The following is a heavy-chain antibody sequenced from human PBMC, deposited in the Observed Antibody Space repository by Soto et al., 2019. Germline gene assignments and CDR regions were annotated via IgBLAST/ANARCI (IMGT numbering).Heavy chain of an antibody. D-gene: IGHD3-16*02. V-gene: IGHV1-69*02. CDR3: ARGHGYSVSGSYRSYYFDY. Sequence: SVKVSCKASGGTFSSYTISWVRQAPGQGLEWMGRISAILGIANYAQKFQGRVTITTDTSTSTAYMELRSLRSDDTAVYYCARGHGYSVSGSYRSYYFDYWGQGTLVTVSS. J-gene: IGHJ4*02. CDR1: GGTFSSYT. CDR2: ISAILGIA.